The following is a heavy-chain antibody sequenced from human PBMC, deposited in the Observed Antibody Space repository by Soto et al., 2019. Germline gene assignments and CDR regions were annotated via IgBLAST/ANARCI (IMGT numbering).Heavy chain of an antibody. CDR3: TRTADFTSAFDI. J-gene: IGHJ3*02. CDR1: GFTFSKYD. Sequence: GGSLRLSCAASGFTFSKYDMHWVRQATGKGPQWVANINVAGDTYYPVSVKGRFTISRENVKNSLYLHINNLRAEDTAVYYCTRTADFTSAFDIWGQGPMVTVSS. D-gene: IGHD2-21*02. V-gene: IGHV3-13*01. CDR2: INVAGDT.